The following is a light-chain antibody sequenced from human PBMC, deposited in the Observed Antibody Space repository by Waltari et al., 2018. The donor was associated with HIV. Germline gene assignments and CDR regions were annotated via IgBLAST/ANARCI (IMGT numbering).Light chain of an antibody. V-gene: IGLV1-51*01. Sequence: QSVLTQPPSVSAAPGQKVTITCSGSSSNFGGNHLCWYQHLPGTPPKLLIDDNDRRPSGIPDRVSGSKSGTSATLGVSGLQTGDEANYYCGTWDTSLNVWVFGGGTKLTVL. J-gene: IGLJ3*02. CDR1: SSNFGGNH. CDR3: GTWDTSLNVWV. CDR2: DND.